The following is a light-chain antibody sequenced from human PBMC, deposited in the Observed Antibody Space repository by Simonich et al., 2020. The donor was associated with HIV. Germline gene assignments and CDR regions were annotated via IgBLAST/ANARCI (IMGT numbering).Light chain of an antibody. Sequence: DIVMTQSPDSLAVSLGERATINCKSSQGVLYSSNNKNYLAWYQQKPGQPPKLLIYWASTRESGVPDRCSGSGSGTDFTLTISSLQAEDVAVYYCQQYYTTPWKFGQGTKVEI. CDR2: WAS. CDR3: QQYYTTPWK. V-gene: IGKV4-1*01. J-gene: IGKJ1*01. CDR1: QGVLYSSNNKNY.